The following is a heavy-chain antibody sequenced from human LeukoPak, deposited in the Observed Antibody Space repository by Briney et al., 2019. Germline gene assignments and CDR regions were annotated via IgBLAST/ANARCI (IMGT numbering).Heavy chain of an antibody. D-gene: IGHD1-26*01. CDR1: GFSFTKAC. CDR2: IKSYIDGGTT. Sequence: GGSLRLSCAASGFSFTKACMSWVRQAPGKGPEWLGRIKSYIDGGTTDYAASVKGRFTISRDDSNETLYLQMSSLKSDDTAVYFCTTTWDVPLGRWGPGTQVTVSS. CDR3: TTTWDVPLGR. V-gene: IGHV3-15*01. J-gene: IGHJ4*02.